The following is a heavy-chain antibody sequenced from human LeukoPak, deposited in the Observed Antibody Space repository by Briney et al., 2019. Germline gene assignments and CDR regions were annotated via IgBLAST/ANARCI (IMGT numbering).Heavy chain of an antibody. CDR3: ARVRGSYYGGGSDY. CDR2: ISAYNGNT. J-gene: IGHJ4*02. D-gene: IGHD1-26*01. V-gene: IGHV1-18*01. CDR1: GYTFTSYG. Sequence: ASVKVSCKASGYTFTSYGSSWVRQAPGQGLEWMGWISAYNGNTNYAQKLQGRVTMTTDTSTSTAYMELSSLRSEDTAVYYCARVRGSYYGGGSDYWGQGTLVTVSS.